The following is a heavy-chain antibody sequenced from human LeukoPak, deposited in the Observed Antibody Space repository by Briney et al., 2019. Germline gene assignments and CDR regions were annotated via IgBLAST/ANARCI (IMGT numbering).Heavy chain of an antibody. D-gene: IGHD4-23*01. CDR1: GFTFSSYA. Sequence: GGSLRLSCAASGFTFSSYAVSWVRQAPGKGLEWVSAISGSGGSTYYADSVKGRFTISRDNSKSTLYLQMSSLRAEDTAVYYCAKDGYPLSVVPFGYWGQGTLVTVSS. CDR3: AKDGYPLSVVPFGY. V-gene: IGHV3-23*01. CDR2: ISGSGGST. J-gene: IGHJ4*02.